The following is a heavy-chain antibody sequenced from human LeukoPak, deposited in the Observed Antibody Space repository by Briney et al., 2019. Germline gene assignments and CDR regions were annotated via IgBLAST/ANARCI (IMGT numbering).Heavy chain of an antibody. D-gene: IGHD2-15*01. CDR1: GGSFSGYY. V-gene: IGHV4-34*01. J-gene: IGHJ6*03. CDR3: ARGRSEYYYYYMDV. CDR2: INHSGST. Sequence: PSETLSLTCAVYGGSFSGYYWSWIRQPPGKGLEWIGEINHSGSTNYNPSLKSRVTISVDTSKNQFSLKLSSVTAADTAVYYCARGRSEYYYYYMDVWGKGTTVTVSS.